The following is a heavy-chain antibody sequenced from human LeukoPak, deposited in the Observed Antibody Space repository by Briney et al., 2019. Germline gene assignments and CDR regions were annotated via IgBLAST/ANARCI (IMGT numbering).Heavy chain of an antibody. V-gene: IGHV3-30*03. CDR2: IAYDGSLR. J-gene: IGHJ4*02. Sequence: GGSLRLSCAASGFRFSDYGMHWVRQAPGKGLEWVAVIAYDGSLRYYADYVKGRFTISRDNSKNTLLLQINSLRSEDTAVYYCSGGGYTFDYWGQGTLVTVSS. D-gene: IGHD1-1*01. CDR1: GFRFSDYG. CDR3: SGGGYTFDY.